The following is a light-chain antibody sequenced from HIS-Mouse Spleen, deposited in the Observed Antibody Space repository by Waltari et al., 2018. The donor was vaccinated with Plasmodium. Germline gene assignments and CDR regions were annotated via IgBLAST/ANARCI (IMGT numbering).Light chain of an antibody. CDR2: KAS. V-gene: IGKV1-5*03. Sequence: DIQMTQSPSTLSASVGDRVTITCRASQSISSRLALYQQKPGKAPKLLIDKASSLESGVPSRVSGSGSGTEFTLTISSLQPDDFATDYCQQYNSYSWTFGQGTKVEIK. CDR3: QQYNSYSWT. J-gene: IGKJ1*01. CDR1: QSISSR.